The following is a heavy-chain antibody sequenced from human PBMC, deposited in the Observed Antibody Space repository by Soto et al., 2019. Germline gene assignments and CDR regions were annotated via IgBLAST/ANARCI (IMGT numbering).Heavy chain of an antibody. CDR2: ISSDGSNT. Sequence: PGGSLRLSCAASGFIFSDFGMHWVRQAPGKGLDWLAIISSDGSNTLYADSVKGRFTISRDNSKNTLYLHMNSLRAEDTAVYYCAREDPYYGSGPNWFDPWGQGTLVTVSS. CDR3: AREDPYYGSGPNWFDP. CDR1: GFIFSDFG. J-gene: IGHJ5*02. D-gene: IGHD3-10*01. V-gene: IGHV3-30*03.